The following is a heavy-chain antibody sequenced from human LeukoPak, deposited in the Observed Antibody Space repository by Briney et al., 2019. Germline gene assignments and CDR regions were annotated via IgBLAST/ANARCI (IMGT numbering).Heavy chain of an antibody. D-gene: IGHD3-22*01. CDR2: ISSSGST. CDR3: ARGTSYYYDSSGYVRYYYYYYYMVV. Sequence: PSQTLSLTCTVSGDSISSGDYYWSGIRQPAGKGLEWIGRISSSGSTNYNPSLKRRVTISVDTSKNQFSLKLSSVTAADTAVYYCARGTSYYYDSSGYVRYYYYYYYMVVWGKGTTVTVSS. CDR1: GDSISSGDYY. J-gene: IGHJ6*03. V-gene: IGHV4-61*02.